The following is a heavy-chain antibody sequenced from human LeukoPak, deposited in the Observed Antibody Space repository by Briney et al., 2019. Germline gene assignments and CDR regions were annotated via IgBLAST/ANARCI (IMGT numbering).Heavy chain of an antibody. CDR2: IYHSGST. CDR1: GGSISSYY. CDR3: ARLDQAFDY. J-gene: IGHJ4*02. Sequence: SETLSLTCTVSGGSISSYYWSWIRQPPGKGLEWIGSIYHSGSTYYNPSLKSRVTISVDTSKNQFSLKLSSVTAADTAVYYCARLDQAFDYWGQGTLVTVSS. V-gene: IGHV4-59*08. D-gene: IGHD3/OR15-3a*01.